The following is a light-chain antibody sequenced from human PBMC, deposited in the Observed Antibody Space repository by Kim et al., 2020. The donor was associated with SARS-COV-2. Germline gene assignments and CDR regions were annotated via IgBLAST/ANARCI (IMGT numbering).Light chain of an antibody. CDR1: QGVRSD. Sequence: ASVGDRVIITSRASQGVRSDLGWYQQKPGKAPKVLIYAAVGLQTGVPSRFSGSQSGTVFTLTISSLQPEDSATYYCLQDYTYPLTFGGGTKVDIK. V-gene: IGKV1-6*01. CDR3: LQDYTYPLT. J-gene: IGKJ4*01. CDR2: AAV.